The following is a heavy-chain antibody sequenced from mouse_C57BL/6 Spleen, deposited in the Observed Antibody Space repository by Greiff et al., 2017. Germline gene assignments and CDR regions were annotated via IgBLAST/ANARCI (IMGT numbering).Heavy chain of an antibody. D-gene: IGHD2-1*01. Sequence: VMLVESGAELARPGASVKLSCKASGYTFTSYGISWVKQRTGQGLEWIGEIYPRSGNTYYNEKFKGKATLTADKSSSTAYMELRSLTSEDSAVYFCARYYGNYDAMDYWGQGTSVTVSS. CDR1: GYTFTSYG. V-gene: IGHV1-81*01. CDR2: IYPRSGNT. J-gene: IGHJ4*01. CDR3: ARYYGNYDAMDY.